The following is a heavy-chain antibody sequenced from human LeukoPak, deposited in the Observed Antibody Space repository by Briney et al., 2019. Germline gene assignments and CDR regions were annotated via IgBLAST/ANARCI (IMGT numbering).Heavy chain of an antibody. CDR1: GFTFSSYA. CDR3: AKVSSGSYVLFDY. Sequence: GGSLRPSCAASGFTFSSYAMSWVRQAPGKGLEWVSAISGSGGSTYYADSVKGRFTISRDNSKNTLYLQMNSLRAEDTAVYYCAKVSSGSYVLFDYWGQGTLVTVSS. CDR2: ISGSGGST. V-gene: IGHV3-23*01. J-gene: IGHJ4*02. D-gene: IGHD3-10*01.